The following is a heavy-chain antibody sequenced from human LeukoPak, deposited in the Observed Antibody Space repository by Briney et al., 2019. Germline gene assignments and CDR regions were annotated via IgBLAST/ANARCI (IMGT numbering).Heavy chain of an antibody. CDR1: GYTFTSYG. CDR3: ARVLRRGYSYGYSY. Sequence: GASVKVSCKASGYTFTSYGISWVRQAPGQGLEWMGWISAYNGNTNYAQKLQGRVTMTTDTSTSTAYMELRSLRSDDTAVYYCARVLRRGYSYGYSYWGQGTLVTVSS. V-gene: IGHV1-18*01. CDR2: ISAYNGNT. D-gene: IGHD5-18*01. J-gene: IGHJ4*02.